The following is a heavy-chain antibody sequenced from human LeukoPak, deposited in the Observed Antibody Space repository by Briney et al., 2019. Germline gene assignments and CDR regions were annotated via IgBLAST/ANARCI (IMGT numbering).Heavy chain of an antibody. CDR3: ARHAQLGWVSNDYFDY. CDR1: GGSISGYY. CDR2: IYYSGST. J-gene: IGHJ4*02. Sequence: PSETLSLTCTVSGGSISGYYWSWIRQPPGKGLEWIGYIYYSGSTNYNPSLKSRVTISVDTSKNQFSLKLSSVTAADTAVYYCARHAQLGWVSNDYFDYWGQGTLVTVSS. D-gene: IGHD5-24*01. V-gene: IGHV4-59*08.